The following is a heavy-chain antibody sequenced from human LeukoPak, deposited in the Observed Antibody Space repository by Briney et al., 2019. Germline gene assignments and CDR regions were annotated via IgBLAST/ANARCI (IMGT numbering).Heavy chain of an antibody. CDR3: AKAGLRCSGTGCYTMYTWFDP. Sequence: GGSLRLSCAASGFTFSSYAMTWVRQAPGKGLEWVSGISGTGDYTYYADSVKGRFTISRDNSKNTLYLQMNSLRAEDTAVYYCAKAGLRCSGTGCYTMYTWFDPWGQGTLVTVSS. CDR1: GFTFSSYA. V-gene: IGHV3-23*01. J-gene: IGHJ5*02. CDR2: ISGTGDYT. D-gene: IGHD2-2*01.